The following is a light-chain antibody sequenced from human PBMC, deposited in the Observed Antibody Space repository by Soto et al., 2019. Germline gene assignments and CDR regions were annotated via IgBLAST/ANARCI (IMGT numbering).Light chain of an antibody. CDR1: QSVSSSY. J-gene: IGKJ1*01. Sequence: IVLTQSPVTPSFSPREKATLSCRSSQSVSSSYLAWYQQKPGQAPRLLIYGASSRATGIPDRFSGSGSGTDFTLTISRLEPEDFAVYYCQQYGSSPTTFGQGTKVDIK. CDR2: GAS. CDR3: QQYGSSPTT. V-gene: IGKV3-20*01.